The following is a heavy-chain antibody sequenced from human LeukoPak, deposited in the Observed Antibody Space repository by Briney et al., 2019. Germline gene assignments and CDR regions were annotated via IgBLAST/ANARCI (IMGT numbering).Heavy chain of an antibody. CDR2: ISTDSSYI. V-gene: IGHV3-21*01. CDR1: GFTFSSFS. Sequence: GGSLRLSCAASGFTFSSFSMNWVRQAPGRGLEWVSSISTDSSYINYADSVKGRFAISRDNAQNSLYLQMTSLRAEDTAVYYCARSEGYCSSASCDAYYYYMDVWGKGTTVTVSS. J-gene: IGHJ6*03. D-gene: IGHD2-2*01. CDR3: ARSEGYCSSASCDAYYYYMDV.